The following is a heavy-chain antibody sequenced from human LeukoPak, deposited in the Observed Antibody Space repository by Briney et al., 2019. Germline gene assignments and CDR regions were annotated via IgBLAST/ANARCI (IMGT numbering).Heavy chain of an antibody. D-gene: IGHD2-21*01. J-gene: IGHJ4*02. CDR1: GFSFSSYA. Sequence: GSLRLSCAASGFSFSSYAKHWVRQAPGKGLEWVAVISDDGSNKYYADSVKGRFTISRDSSKNTLYLQMNSLRAEDTAVYYCARDARFDCTYFDYWGQGTLVTVSS. V-gene: IGHV3-30-3*01. CDR2: ISDDGSNK. CDR3: ARDARFDCTYFDY.